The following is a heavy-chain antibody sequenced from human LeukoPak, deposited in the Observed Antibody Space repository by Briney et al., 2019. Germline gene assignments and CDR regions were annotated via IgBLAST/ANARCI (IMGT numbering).Heavy chain of an antibody. Sequence: SETLSLTCTVSGGSISSSSYYWGWIRQPPGKGPEWIGNIYYSGSIYYKPSLKSRATISVDTSKNQFSLKLSSVTAADTAVYYCARERYSSSWYHDYWGQGTLVTVSS. D-gene: IGHD6-13*01. CDR3: ARERYSSSWYHDY. CDR1: GGSISSSSYY. J-gene: IGHJ4*02. CDR2: IYYSGSI. V-gene: IGHV4-39*07.